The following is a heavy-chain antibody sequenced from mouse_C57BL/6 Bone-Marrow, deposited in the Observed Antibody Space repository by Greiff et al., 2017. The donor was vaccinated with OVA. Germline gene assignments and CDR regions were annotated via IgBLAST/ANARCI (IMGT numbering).Heavy chain of an antibody. CDR3: TTDGYYGYFEV. J-gene: IGHJ1*03. CDR1: GFNIKDDY. V-gene: IGHV14-4*01. CDR2: IDPENGDT. D-gene: IGHD2-3*01. Sequence: VQLQQSGAELVRPGASVKLSCTASGFNIKDDYMHWVKQRPEQGLEWIGWIDPENGDTEYASKFQGKATITADTSSNTAYLQLSSLTSEDTAVYYCTTDGYYGYFEVWGTGTTVTVSS.